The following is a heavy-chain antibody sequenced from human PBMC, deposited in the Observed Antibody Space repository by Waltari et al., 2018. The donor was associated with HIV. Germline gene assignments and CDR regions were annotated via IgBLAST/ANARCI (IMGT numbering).Heavy chain of an antibody. Sequence: EVQLVESGGGLVQPGESLRPYFTASGFSFSTSWMSWVRQSPGKGLEWVANMKEDGSEKRYADSVKGRFIISRDNAMNSLYLQMNNLRAEDTAVYYCATGFVPGYWGQGTLVTVSS. CDR2: MKEDGSEK. V-gene: IGHV3-7*01. CDR1: GFSFSTSW. D-gene: IGHD3-10*01. J-gene: IGHJ4*02. CDR3: ATGFVPGY.